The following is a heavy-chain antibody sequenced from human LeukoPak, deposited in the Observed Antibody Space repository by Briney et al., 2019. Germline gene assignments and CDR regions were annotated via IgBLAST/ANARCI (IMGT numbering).Heavy chain of an antibody. D-gene: IGHD3/OR15-3a*01. CDR2: INHSGST. CDR1: GGSFSGYY. Sequence: SETLSLTCAVYGGSFSGYYWSWIRQPPGKGLEWIGEINHSGSTNYNPSLKSRVTISVDTSKNQFSLKLSSVAAADTAVYYCARVIGRTGSYWGQGTLVTVFS. J-gene: IGHJ4*02. V-gene: IGHV4-34*01. CDR3: ARVIGRTGSY.